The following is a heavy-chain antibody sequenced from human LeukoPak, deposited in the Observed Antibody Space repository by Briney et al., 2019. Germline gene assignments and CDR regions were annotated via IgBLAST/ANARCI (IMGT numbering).Heavy chain of an antibody. D-gene: IGHD1-26*01. CDR2: ISGSGDYT. Sequence: GGSLGLSCAASGFTFSDYAMSWVRQPPGKGLEWVSTISGSGDYTYYADSVRGWFTISRDNSKNTLYLQMNSLRVEDTAVYYCATTLRSGSYYFDSWGQGTLVTVSS. CDR1: GFTFSDYA. CDR3: ATTLRSGSYYFDS. V-gene: IGHV3-23*01. J-gene: IGHJ4*02.